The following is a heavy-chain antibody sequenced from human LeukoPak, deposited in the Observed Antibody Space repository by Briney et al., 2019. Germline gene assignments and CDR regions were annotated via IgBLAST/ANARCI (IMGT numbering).Heavy chain of an antibody. CDR2: ISAYNGNT. D-gene: IGHD3-22*01. CDR1: GYTFTSYG. CDR3: AREANYYDSSGIQH. V-gene: IGHV1-18*01. Sequence: GASVKVSCKASGYTFTSYGISWVRQAPGQGLEWMGWISAYNGNTNYAQKLQGRVTMTTDTSASTAYMELRSLRSDDTAVYYCAREANYYDSSGIQHWGQGTLVTVSS. J-gene: IGHJ1*01.